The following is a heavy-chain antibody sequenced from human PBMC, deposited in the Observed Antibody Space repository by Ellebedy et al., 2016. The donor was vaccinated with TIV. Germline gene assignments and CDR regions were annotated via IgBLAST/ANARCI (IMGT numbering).Heavy chain of an antibody. V-gene: IGHV3-74*01. CDR2: LNSDGSST. CDR1: GFTFSNYW. J-gene: IGHJ4*02. D-gene: IGHD4-17*01. CDR3: SRHTDYALDY. Sequence: PGGSLRLSCAASGFTFSNYWMHWVRQAPGKGLVWVSRLNSDGSSTTYADSVKGRFTISRDNAKNTLYLQMNSLRAEDTAVYYCSRHTDYALDYWGQGALVTVSS.